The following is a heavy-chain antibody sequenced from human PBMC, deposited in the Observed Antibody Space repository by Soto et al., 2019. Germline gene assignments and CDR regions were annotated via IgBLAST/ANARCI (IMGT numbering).Heavy chain of an antibody. CDR2: IYYSGST. J-gene: IGHJ5*02. V-gene: IGHV4-30-4*01. Sequence: SETLSLTCTVSGGSISSGDYSWSWIRQPPGKGLEWIGYIYYSGSTYYNPSLKSRVTISVDTSKNQVSLNLSSVTAADTAVYYCSRRAPEGFDPWGQGTLVTVSS. CDR1: GGSISSGDYS. CDR3: SRRAPEGFDP.